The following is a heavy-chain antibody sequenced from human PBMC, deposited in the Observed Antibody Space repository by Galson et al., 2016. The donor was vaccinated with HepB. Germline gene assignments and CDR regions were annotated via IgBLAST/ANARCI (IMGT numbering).Heavy chain of an antibody. CDR2: IYYSGST. J-gene: IGHJ3*02. Sequence: SETLSLTCTVSGGSVSSDSYYWSWIRQPPGKGLEWIGQIYYSGSTNYNPSLKSRVTISGDTSKNQFFLKLSSVTAADTAVYYCARDQRITIFGMVIPAAFDIWGQGTMVTVSS. D-gene: IGHD3-3*01. CDR3: ARDQRITIFGMVIPAAFDI. CDR1: GGSVSSDSYY. V-gene: IGHV4-61*01.